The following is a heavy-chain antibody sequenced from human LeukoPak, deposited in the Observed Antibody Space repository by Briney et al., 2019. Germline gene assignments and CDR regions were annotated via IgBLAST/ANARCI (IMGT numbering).Heavy chain of an antibody. D-gene: IGHD3-3*01. CDR1: GFTFSRSA. V-gene: IGHV3-23*01. Sequence: PGGSLRLSCAASGFTFSRSAMSWGPEAPGTGLEWVSAFSGSGGSTYYADSVKGRFTISRDNSKNTLYLQMNSLRAEDTAVYYCAKVGAHIAIWFDPWGQGTLVTVSS. J-gene: IGHJ5*02. CDR3: AKVGAHIAIWFDP. CDR2: FSGSGGST.